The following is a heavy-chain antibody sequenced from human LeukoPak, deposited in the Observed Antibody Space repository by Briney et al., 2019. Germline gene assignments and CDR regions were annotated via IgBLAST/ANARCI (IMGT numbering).Heavy chain of an antibody. D-gene: IGHD2-15*01. Sequence: SETLSLTCTVSGGSLNGYYWSWIRQPPGKGLEWIGCIYYTGNTNSNPSLKSRVTISVDTCKTPFSLKLTPVTAADTAVSYCASRGCRGGSSQSGLAFDIWGQGTMVTVSS. CDR1: GGSLNGYY. V-gene: IGHV4-59*08. CDR2: IYYTGNT. J-gene: IGHJ3*02. CDR3: ASRGCRGGSSQSGLAFDI.